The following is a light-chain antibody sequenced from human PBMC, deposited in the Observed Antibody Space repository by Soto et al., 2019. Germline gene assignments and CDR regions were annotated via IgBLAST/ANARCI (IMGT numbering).Light chain of an antibody. CDR3: QQYDNSRT. V-gene: IGKV3-20*01. CDR1: QSVNRRS. J-gene: IGKJ1*01. CDR2: RIS. Sequence: IGLPQSPGTLSLSPGEGATLSCRASQSVNRRSLAWYQQKPGQAPRLLISRISNRATGIPDRFSGSGSGADFTLTISRLEPEDFAVYYCQQYDNSRTFGQGTKVDIK.